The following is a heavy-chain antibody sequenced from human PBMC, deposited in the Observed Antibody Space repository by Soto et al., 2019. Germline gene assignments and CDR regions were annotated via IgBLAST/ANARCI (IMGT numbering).Heavy chain of an antibody. Sequence: GGSLRLSCAASGFTFRNYGMNWVRQAPGKGLEWVSYIGIGSSTKYYADSVKGRFTISRDNSKNTLYLQMNSLRAEDTAVYYCAKDVYCISTSCYYYYYGMDVWGQGTTVTVSS. CDR2: IGIGSSTK. V-gene: IGHV3-48*01. CDR1: GFTFRNYG. J-gene: IGHJ6*02. CDR3: AKDVYCISTSCYYYYYGMDV. D-gene: IGHD2-2*01.